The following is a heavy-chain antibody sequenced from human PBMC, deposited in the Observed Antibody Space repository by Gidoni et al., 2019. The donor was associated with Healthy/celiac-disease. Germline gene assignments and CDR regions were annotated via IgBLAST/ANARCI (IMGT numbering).Heavy chain of an antibody. D-gene: IGHD5-12*01. J-gene: IGHJ4*02. V-gene: IGHV3-33*01. CDR2: IWYDGSNK. Sequence: QVQLVESGGGVVQPGRSLRLSCAASGFTFRSYGMHWVRQAPGKVLEWVAVIWYDGSNKYYADSVKGRFTISRDNSKNTLYLQMNSLRAEDTAVYYCARDGYNYSLPWASTSGLDYWGQGTLVTVSS. CDR3: ARDGYNYSLPWASTSGLDY. CDR1: GFTFRSYG.